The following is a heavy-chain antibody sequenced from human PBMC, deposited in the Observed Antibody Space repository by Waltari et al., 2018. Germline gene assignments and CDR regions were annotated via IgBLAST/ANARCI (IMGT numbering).Heavy chain of an antibody. CDR1: GFGFSNYA. J-gene: IGHJ6*02. Sequence: QVQLVESGGGVVQPGRSLRLSCVASGFGFSNYAMHWVGQAPAKGLGGVALISYDGTNKYYVDSVKGRFTISRDNSKSTLFLEMYTLRAEDTAVYYCAKAAGPYNYYRMDVWGQGTTVTVSS. CDR3: AKAAGPYNYYRMDV. D-gene: IGHD6-13*01. CDR2: ISYDGTNK. V-gene: IGHV3-30*04.